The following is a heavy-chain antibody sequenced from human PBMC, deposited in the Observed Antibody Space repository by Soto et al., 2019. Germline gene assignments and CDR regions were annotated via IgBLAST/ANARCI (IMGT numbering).Heavy chain of an antibody. CDR1: GGSISSPGYY. CDR2: MYYRGGT. D-gene: IGHD2-15*01. Sequence: QLQLQESGPGLVKPSETLSLTCTVSGGSISSPGYYWGWIRQPPGKGLEWIGSMYYRGGTFYNASLKRRVTISGDTSKNQLSLKVTSVTAADTAVYNCARLKCSGGTCYSGFDYWGQGTLVTVAS. CDR3: ARLKCSGGTCYSGFDY. J-gene: IGHJ4*02. V-gene: IGHV4-39*01.